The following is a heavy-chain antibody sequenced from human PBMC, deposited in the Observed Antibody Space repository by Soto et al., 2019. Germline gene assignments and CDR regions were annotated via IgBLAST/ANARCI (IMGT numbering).Heavy chain of an antibody. Sequence: QVQLVQSGDEVKKPGASVKVSCKASGYIFVNYGIAWVRQAPGPGLEWMGWLSPYTGNTHSASKVQGRLTMTTDTSTSTSYMDLVSLTSDDTAVYYCVMGDNYVTPTPQDVWGQGTTVTVSS. CDR3: VMGDNYVTPTPQDV. D-gene: IGHD3-16*01. CDR1: GYIFVNYG. J-gene: IGHJ6*02. V-gene: IGHV1-18*01. CDR2: LSPYTGNT.